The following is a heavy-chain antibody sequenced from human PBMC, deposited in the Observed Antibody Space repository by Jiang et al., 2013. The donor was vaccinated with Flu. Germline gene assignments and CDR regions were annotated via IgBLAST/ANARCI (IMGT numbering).Heavy chain of an antibody. Sequence: TSYWIGWVRQMPGKGLEWMGIIYPGDSDTRYSPSFQGQVTISADKSISTAYLQWSSLKASDTAMYYCARRGGLTYYGMDVWGQGTTVTVSS. V-gene: IGHV5-51*01. D-gene: IGHD1-26*01. J-gene: IGHJ6*02. CDR1: TSYW. CDR3: ARRGGLTYYGMDV. CDR2: IYPGDSDT.